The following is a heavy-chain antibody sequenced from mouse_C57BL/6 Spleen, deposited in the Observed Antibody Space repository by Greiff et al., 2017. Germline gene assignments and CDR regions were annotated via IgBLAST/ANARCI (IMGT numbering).Heavy chain of an antibody. J-gene: IGHJ2*01. D-gene: IGHD1-1*01. Sequence: QVQLQQSGAELVMPGASVKLSCKASGYTFTSYWMHWVKQRPGQGLEWIGEIDPSDSYTNYNQKFKGKSTLTVDKSSSTAYMQLSSLTSEDSAVYYCARMAYGSSYPFDYWGQGTTLTVSS. CDR3: ARMAYGSSYPFDY. CDR1: GYTFTSYW. CDR2: IDPSDSYT. V-gene: IGHV1-69*01.